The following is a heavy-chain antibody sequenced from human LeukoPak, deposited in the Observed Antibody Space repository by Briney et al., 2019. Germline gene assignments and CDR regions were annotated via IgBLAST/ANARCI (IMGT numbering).Heavy chain of an antibody. D-gene: IGHD5-18*01. Sequence: GGSLRLSCAASGFTFSSYAMTWVRQAPGKGLEWGSTISGSGGSTYYADSVKGRFTISRDNSKNTLYLQMNSLRAEDTAVYYCAKGYVDTAMVGPLDYWGQGTLVTVSS. CDR1: GFTFSSYA. CDR3: AKGYVDTAMVGPLDY. CDR2: ISGSGGST. J-gene: IGHJ4*02. V-gene: IGHV3-23*01.